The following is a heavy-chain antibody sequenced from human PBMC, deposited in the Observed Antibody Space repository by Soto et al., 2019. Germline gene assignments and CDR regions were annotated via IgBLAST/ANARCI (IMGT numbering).Heavy chain of an antibody. CDR3: ARGDSGYDLLDY. V-gene: IGHV4-31*03. CDR1: GDSISSRTYY. J-gene: IGHJ4*02. CDR2: IYYSGSG. Sequence: SETLSLTCTVSGDSISSRTYYWSWIRQHPGKGLEWIGYIYYSGSGHNNPSLKSRVTISVDTSKNEFSLKLSSVTAADTAVYYCARGDSGYDLLDYWAQRTLVTVSS. D-gene: IGHD5-12*01.